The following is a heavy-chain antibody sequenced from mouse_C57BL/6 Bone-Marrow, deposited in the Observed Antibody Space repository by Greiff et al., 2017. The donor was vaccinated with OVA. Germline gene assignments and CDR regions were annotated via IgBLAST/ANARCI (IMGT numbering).Heavy chain of an antibody. CDR1: GSTFTDYN. D-gene: IGHD1-1*01. Sequence: EVQLQQSGPALVKPGASVKIPCKASGSTFTDYNMDWVKQRHGKSLEWIGAINLNNGGTIYNQKFKGKATLTVDKSSSTAYRELRIVTSEDTSVYSCAKWSTTLPGYFDYWGQGTTLTVSS. CDR2: INLNNGGT. CDR3: AKWSTTLPGYFDY. V-gene: IGHV1-18*01. J-gene: IGHJ2*01.